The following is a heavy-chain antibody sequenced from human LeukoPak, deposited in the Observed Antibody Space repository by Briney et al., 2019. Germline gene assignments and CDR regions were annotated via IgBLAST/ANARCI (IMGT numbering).Heavy chain of an antibody. CDR2: IDWDDDK. CDR1: GFSLTTSGMC. V-gene: IGHV2-70*11. J-gene: IGHJ5*02. D-gene: IGHD6-6*01. CDR3: ARIEYRSSSWVSWFDP. Sequence: SGPALVNPTQTLTLTCTLSGFSLTTSGMCVSWIRQPPGKALEWLARIDWDDDKYYTPSLQSRLTISKDTSKNQVVLTMTNMDIVDTATYYCARIEYRSSSWVSWFDPWGQGTLVTVSS.